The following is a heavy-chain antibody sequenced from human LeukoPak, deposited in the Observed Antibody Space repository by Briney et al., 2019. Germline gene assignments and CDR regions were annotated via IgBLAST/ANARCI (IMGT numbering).Heavy chain of an antibody. V-gene: IGHV3-23*01. CDR1: GFTFSSYA. Sequence: GGSLRLSCAASGFTFSSYAMSWVRQAPGKGLEWVSAISGSGGSTYYADSVKGRFTISRDNSKNTLYLQMNSLRAEDTAVYYCARDWDYYDSSGIWGAFDIWGQGTMVTVSS. J-gene: IGHJ3*02. D-gene: IGHD3-22*01. CDR2: ISGSGGST. CDR3: ARDWDYYDSSGIWGAFDI.